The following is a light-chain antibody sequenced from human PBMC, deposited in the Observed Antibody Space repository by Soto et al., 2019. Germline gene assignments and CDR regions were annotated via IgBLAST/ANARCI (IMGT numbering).Light chain of an antibody. J-gene: IGKJ5*01. CDR2: GAS. V-gene: IGKV3-15*01. CDR1: QSVSSN. Sequence: EIVLTQSPGTLSLSPGERATLSCRASQSVSSNYLAWYQQKPGQAPRLLIFGASTRATGIPARFSGTGSGTEFTLTISSLQSEDFAVYYCQQYNTWPPITFGQGTRLEIK. CDR3: QQYNTWPPIT.